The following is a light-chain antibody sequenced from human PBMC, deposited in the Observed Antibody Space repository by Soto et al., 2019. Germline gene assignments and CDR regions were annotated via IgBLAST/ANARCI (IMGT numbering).Light chain of an antibody. Sequence: QSVLTQPASVSGSPGQSITISCTGTSSDIGGYNFVSWYQHHPGKAPKLLIHDVSNRPSGVSSRFSGSKAGNTASLTISGLHAEDEADYYCNSYRTVSTYVFGTGTKLTVL. CDR3: NSYRTVSTYV. J-gene: IGLJ1*01. V-gene: IGLV2-14*03. CDR1: SSDIGGYNF. CDR2: DVS.